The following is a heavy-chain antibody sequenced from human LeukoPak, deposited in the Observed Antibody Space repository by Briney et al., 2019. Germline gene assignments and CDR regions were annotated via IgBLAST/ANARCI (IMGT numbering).Heavy chain of an antibody. V-gene: IGHV3-30-3*01. D-gene: IGHD4-23*01. CDR1: GFTFSSYA. Sequence: GRSLRLSCAASGFTFSSYAMHWVRQAPGKGLEWVAVISYDGSNKYYADSVKGRFTISRDNSKNTLYLQMNSLRAEDTAVYYCAREDRIATVVTPGAFDIWGQGTMVTVSS. CDR2: ISYDGSNK. CDR3: AREDRIATVVTPGAFDI. J-gene: IGHJ3*02.